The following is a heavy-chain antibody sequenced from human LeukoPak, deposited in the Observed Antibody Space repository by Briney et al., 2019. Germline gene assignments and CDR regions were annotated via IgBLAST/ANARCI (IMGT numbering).Heavy chain of an antibody. CDR1: GYSFSSHW. Sequence: GESLKISCKGSGYSFSSHWIGWVRQLPGKGLEWMGIIYPSDSDTRYSPSFQGQVTISVDKSISTAYLQWSSLKASDTAMYYCARQYSSSSPDMDVWGKGTTVTVSS. CDR3: ARQYSSSSPDMDV. V-gene: IGHV5-51*01. CDR2: IYPSDSDT. J-gene: IGHJ6*03. D-gene: IGHD6-6*01.